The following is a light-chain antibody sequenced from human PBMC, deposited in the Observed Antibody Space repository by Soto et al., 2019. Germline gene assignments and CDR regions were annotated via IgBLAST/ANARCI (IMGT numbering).Light chain of an antibody. J-gene: IGKJ5*01. CDR1: QSVSTF. CDR3: QQYNNWPFS. CDR2: DAS. V-gene: IGKV3-11*01. Sequence: EIVLTQSPATLSLSPGERATLSCRASQSVSTFLAWYQKKPGQPPRLLIYDASNRTTGIPARFSGSGSGTDFTLTITSLEPEDFALYFCQQYNNWPFSFGQGTRLEIK.